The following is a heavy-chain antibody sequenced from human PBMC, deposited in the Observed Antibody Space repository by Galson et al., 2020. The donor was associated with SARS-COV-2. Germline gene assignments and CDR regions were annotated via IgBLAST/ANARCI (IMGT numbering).Heavy chain of an antibody. CDR3: ASARGPDYYDSSGYLDY. D-gene: IGHD3-22*01. Sequence: ASVQVSCKDSGYTFTGYYMHWVRQAPGQGLEGMGWINPNRGGTNYAQKFQGGVTMTRDTSISTAYMEPGRLRSDDTAVYYCASARGPDYYDSSGYLDYWGQGTLVTVSS. V-gene: IGHV1-2*02. CDR2: INPNRGGT. CDR1: GYTFTGYY. J-gene: IGHJ4*02.